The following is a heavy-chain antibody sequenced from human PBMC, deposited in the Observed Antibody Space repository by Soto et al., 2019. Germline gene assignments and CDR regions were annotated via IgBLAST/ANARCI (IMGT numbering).Heavy chain of an antibody. J-gene: IGHJ6*02. CDR3: ARDHKGGYYYYGMDV. Sequence: GGSLRLSCAASGFIFSSYGMHWVRQAPGKGLEWVAVIWYDGSNKYYGDSVKGRFTISRDNSKNTLHLQMNSLRVEDTAVYYCARDHKGGYYYYGMDVWGQGTTVTVSS. CDR2: IWYDGSNK. V-gene: IGHV3-33*01. CDR1: GFIFSSYG.